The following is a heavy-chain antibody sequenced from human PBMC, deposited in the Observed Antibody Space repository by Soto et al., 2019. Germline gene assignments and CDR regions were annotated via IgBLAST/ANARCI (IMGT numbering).Heavy chain of an antibody. Sequence: PSETLSLTCRVSGGSINSRSYFWAWIRQPPGKGLEWIGSINYNEKTYYSQSLKSRLNVSIDTSKNQFSLKLSSLTAADTAIYYCARDRYGGFDYWGLGTLVTVSS. J-gene: IGHJ4*02. D-gene: IGHD3-9*01. CDR2: INYNEKT. CDR1: GGSINSRSYF. CDR3: ARDRYGGFDY. V-gene: IGHV4-39*02.